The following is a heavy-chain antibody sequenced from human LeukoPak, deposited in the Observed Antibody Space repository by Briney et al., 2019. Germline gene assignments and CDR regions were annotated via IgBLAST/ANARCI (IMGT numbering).Heavy chain of an antibody. Sequence: SETLSLTCTVSGVSISSYYWSWIRQPPGKGLEWIGYIYYSGSTNYNPSLKSRVTISVDTSKNQFSLKLSSVTAADTAVYYCARHGAGYNIPPRPFNDAFDIWGQGTMVTVSS. CDR3: ARHGAGYNIPPRPFNDAFDI. CDR1: GVSISSYY. V-gene: IGHV4-59*01. D-gene: IGHD1-14*01. CDR2: IYYSGST. J-gene: IGHJ3*02.